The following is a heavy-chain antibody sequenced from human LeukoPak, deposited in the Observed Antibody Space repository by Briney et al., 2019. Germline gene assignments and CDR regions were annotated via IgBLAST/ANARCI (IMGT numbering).Heavy chain of an antibody. V-gene: IGHV4-59*01. D-gene: IGHD1-26*01. CDR2: IYYTGST. Sequence: PSETLSLTCTVSGGSISSYYRSWLRQPPGKGLEWIGYIYYTGSTNYNPSLKSRVTMSADTSKNQFSLKLSSVTAADTAVYFCARVGGWEPKLHGVTFVYLGQGTLATVSS. J-gene: IGHJ4*02. CDR1: GGSISSYY. CDR3: ARVGGWEPKLHGVTFVY.